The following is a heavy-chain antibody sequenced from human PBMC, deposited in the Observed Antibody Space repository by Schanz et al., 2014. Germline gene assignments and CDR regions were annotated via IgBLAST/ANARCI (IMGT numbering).Heavy chain of an antibody. J-gene: IGHJ6*02. CDR2: IYSGDNT. D-gene: IGHD1-7*01. V-gene: IGHV3-53*01. Sequence: DVQLLESGGGLVQPGGSLRLSCAASGFTVTSYYMSWVRQAPGKGLEWVSVIYSGDNTYYADSVKGRFTISRDNSKNTVYLQMNSLRAEDTAVYFCASLIGTTSAHFYGMDVWGQGTTVTVSS. CDR1: GFTVTSYY. CDR3: ASLIGTTSAHFYGMDV.